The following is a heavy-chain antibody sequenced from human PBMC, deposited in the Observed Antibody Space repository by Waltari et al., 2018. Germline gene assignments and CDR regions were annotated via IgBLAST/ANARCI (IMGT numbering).Heavy chain of an antibody. CDR2: IRSTDYGATT. CDR3: SRATTSRGNYYYYYMDV. D-gene: IGHD4-4*01. J-gene: IGHJ6*03. CDR1: GFTFGDSA. V-gene: IGHV3-49*04. Sequence: EVQLVESGGGLVQPGRSLSLACTVSGFTFGDSAMSWVGQAPGKGLEWVGFIRSTDYGATTEYAASVKGRFTISRDDSKSIAYLQMNSLKTEDTAIYYCSRATTSRGNYYYYYMDVWGKGTTVTVSS.